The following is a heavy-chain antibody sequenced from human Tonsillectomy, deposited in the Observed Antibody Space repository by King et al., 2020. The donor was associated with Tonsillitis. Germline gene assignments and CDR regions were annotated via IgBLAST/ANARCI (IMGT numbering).Heavy chain of an antibody. Sequence: QLQESGPGLAKPSQTLSLTCTVSGGSISSGDYCWSWIRQHPGKGLEWIGYIFYSGSTYHNPTLKIRVSMSVDTSKNQFSLKLSSVTAADTAVYYCARWGVVIKGFDYWGQGALVTVSS. V-gene: IGHV4-31*03. D-gene: IGHD3-3*01. CDR3: ARWGVVIKGFDY. CDR1: GGSISSGDYC. J-gene: IGHJ4*02. CDR2: IFYSGST.